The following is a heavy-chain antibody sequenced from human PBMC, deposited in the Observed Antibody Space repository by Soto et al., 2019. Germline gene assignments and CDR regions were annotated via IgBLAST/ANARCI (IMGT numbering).Heavy chain of an antibody. V-gene: IGHV3-23*01. J-gene: IGHJ4*02. D-gene: IGHD3-16*01. CDR1: GFTFSSCG. CDR3: ANPQTWGYYDY. Sequence: GGSLRLSCAASGFTFSSCGMNWVRQVPGKGLEWVSGITAGGSSTYYADSVKGRFTISRDNTKNTLFLQMNSLRAEDTAVYYCANPQTWGYYDYWGQGTLVTVSS. CDR2: ITAGGSST.